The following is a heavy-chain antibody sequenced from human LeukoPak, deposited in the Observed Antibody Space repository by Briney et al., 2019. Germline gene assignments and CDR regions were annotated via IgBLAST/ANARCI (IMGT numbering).Heavy chain of an antibody. V-gene: IGHV1-2*02. Sequence: ASVKVSCKASGYTFTGYYMHWMRQAPGQGPEWMGWINPNSGGTSYAQKFQGRVTMTRDTSISTAYMELSRLRSDDTAVYYCARVGYCSGGSCYSPSGIYYYYYGMDVWGQGTTVTVSS. D-gene: IGHD2-15*01. CDR3: ARVGYCSGGSCYSPSGIYYYYYGMDV. CDR2: INPNSGGT. CDR1: GYTFTGYY. J-gene: IGHJ6*02.